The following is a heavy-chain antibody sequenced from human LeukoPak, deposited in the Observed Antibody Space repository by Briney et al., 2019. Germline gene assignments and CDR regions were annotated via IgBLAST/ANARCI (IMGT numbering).Heavy chain of an antibody. CDR2: INPNSGGT. CDR3: ARAKIVGLGSSSSGHSDY. V-gene: IGHV1-2*02. J-gene: IGHJ4*02. D-gene: IGHD6-6*01. Sequence: ASVKVSCKASGYTFTGYYMHWVRQAPGQGLEWMGWINPNSGGTNYAQKFQGRVTMTRDTSISTAYMELSRLRSDDTAVYYCARAKIVGLGSSSSGHSDYRGQGTLVTVSS. CDR1: GYTFTGYY.